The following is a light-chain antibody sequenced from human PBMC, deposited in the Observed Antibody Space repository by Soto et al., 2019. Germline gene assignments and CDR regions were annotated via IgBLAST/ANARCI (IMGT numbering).Light chain of an antibody. Sequence: DIQMTQSPSSVSASVGDRVTITCRASQDISTYLVWYQQNPGKAPNLLICDASSLQGGVPSRFSGSGSGTEFTLTITSLQPEDFATYFCLQANTFPLAFGQGTKVEIK. CDR3: LQANTFPLA. CDR1: QDISTY. V-gene: IGKV1-12*01. CDR2: DAS. J-gene: IGKJ1*01.